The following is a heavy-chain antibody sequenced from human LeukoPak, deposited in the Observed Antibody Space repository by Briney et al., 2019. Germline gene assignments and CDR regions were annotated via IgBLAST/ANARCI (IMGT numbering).Heavy chain of an antibody. CDR3: ARDRGSLCYYFDY. D-gene: IGHD1-26*01. CDR1: GDIVSSNNVA. J-gene: IGHJ4*02. V-gene: IGHV6-1*01. CDR2: TYYRSKWYN. Sequence: SETLSLTCAISGDIVSSNNVAWNSIRQSPSRVLELLRSTYYRSKWYNDYALSVKSRITINPDTSKNQFSLQLNSVTPEDTAVYYRARDRGSLCYYFDYWGQGTLVTVSS.